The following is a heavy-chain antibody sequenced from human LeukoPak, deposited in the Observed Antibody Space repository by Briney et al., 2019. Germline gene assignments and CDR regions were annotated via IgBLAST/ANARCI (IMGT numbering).Heavy chain of an antibody. CDR3: AGNAADFDH. D-gene: IGHD6-25*01. CDR2: IRQDGSEK. V-gene: IGHV3-7*03. CDR1: GFIFSNYW. J-gene: IGHJ4*02. Sequence: GGSLRLSCAASGFIFSNYWMTWVRQAPGKGLEWVANIRQDGSEKYYVDSVEGRFTISRDNAKNSVYPQMNSLRAEDTAVYYCAGNAADFDHWGQGTLVTVSS.